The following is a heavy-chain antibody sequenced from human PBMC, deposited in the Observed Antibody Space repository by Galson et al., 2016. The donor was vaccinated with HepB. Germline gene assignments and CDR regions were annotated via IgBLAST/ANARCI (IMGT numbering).Heavy chain of an antibody. V-gene: IGHV3-23*01. D-gene: IGHD4-11*01. Sequence: SLRLSCAASGFPTFTNFAMSWVRQAPGKGLEWVSTMSGSGRGTFYADSVKGRFTISRDNSKNTLYLEMNRLRAEDTAVYYCAKNRGSDYKNYYMNVWGKGTTVTVSS. CDR1: GFPTFTNFA. CDR3: AKNRGSDYKNYYMNV. J-gene: IGHJ6*03. CDR2: MSGSGRGT.